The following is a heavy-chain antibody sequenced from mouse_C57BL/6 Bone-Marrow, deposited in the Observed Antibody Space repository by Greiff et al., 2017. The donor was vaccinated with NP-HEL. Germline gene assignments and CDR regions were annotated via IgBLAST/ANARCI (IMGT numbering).Heavy chain of an antibody. J-gene: IGHJ3*01. Sequence: VKLVESGPGLVAPSQSLSITCTVSGFSLPSYGVDWVRQSPGKGLEWLGVIWGVGSTNYNSALKSRLSISKDNSKSQVFLKMNSLQTDDTAMYYCASDRGSSSLFAYWGQGTLVTVSA. CDR1: GFSLPSYG. D-gene: IGHD1-1*01. CDR2: IWGVGST. V-gene: IGHV2-6*01. CDR3: ASDRGSSSLFAY.